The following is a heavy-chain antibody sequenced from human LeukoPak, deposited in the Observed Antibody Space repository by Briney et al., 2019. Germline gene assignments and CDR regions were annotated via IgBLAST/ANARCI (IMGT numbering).Heavy chain of an antibody. V-gene: IGHV3-48*01. CDR1: GFTFSNYS. D-gene: IGHD2-21*01. Sequence: GGSLRLSCVASGFTFSNYSMNWVRQAPGKGLEWVSYISSTSRTIYYADSVKGRFTISRDNSKNTLYLQMNSLRAEDTAVYYCARDASYCGGDCYSFFDYWGQGTLVTVSS. J-gene: IGHJ4*02. CDR2: ISSTSRTI. CDR3: ARDASYCGGDCYSFFDY.